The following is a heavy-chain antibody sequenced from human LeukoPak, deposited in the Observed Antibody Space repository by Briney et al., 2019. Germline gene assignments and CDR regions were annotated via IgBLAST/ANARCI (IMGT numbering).Heavy chain of an antibody. J-gene: IGHJ1*01. V-gene: IGHV3-23*01. Sequence: GGSLRLSCAASGFTFSSYAMSWVRQAPGKGLEWISAISGSGGSTYYADSVKGRFTISRDNSKNTLYLQMNSLRAEDTAVYYCATGIAVAGTLRYFQHWGQGTLVTVSS. D-gene: IGHD6-19*01. CDR3: ATGIAVAGTLRYFQH. CDR2: ISGSGGST. CDR1: GFTFSSYA.